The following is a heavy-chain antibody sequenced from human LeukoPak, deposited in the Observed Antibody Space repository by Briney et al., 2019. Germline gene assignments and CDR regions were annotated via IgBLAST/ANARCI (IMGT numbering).Heavy chain of an antibody. CDR3: ARQVGPDY. J-gene: IGHJ4*02. CDR2: ISGSGGST. Sequence: GGSLRLSCAASGFTFSTYGMIWVRQTPGHGLDWVSAISGSGGSTYYSDSAKGRFTISRDNSRNTLYLQMSSLRADDTAVYYCARQVGPDYWGQGALVTVSS. V-gene: IGHV3-23*01. CDR1: GFTFSTYG. D-gene: IGHD1-26*01.